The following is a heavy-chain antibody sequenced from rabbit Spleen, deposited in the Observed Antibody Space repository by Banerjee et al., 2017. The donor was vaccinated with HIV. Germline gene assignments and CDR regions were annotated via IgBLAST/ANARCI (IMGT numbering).Heavy chain of an antibody. J-gene: IGHJ4*01. D-gene: IGHD1-1*01. V-gene: IGHV1S45*01. CDR3: ARDLVAVIGWNFSL. CDR1: GLSFNTTYY. CDR2: IFGGSTDDS. Sequence: QEQLEESGGGLVKPGASLTLTCTTSGLSFNTTYYMCWVRQAPGKGLEWITCIFGGSTDDSYYASWAKGRFTIYKVSSTTVTLQMTSLTAADTATYFCARDLVAVIGWNFSLWGQGTLVTVS.